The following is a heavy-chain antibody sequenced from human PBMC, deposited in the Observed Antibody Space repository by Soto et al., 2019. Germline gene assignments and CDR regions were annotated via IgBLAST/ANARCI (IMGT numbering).Heavy chain of an antibody. V-gene: IGHV4-31*03. CDR1: GASISICGYF. CDR2: IYYNGST. J-gene: IGHJ6*02. D-gene: IGHD3-10*01. CDR3: ATDEYFGSEIDFYYYAMDV. Sequence: QVQLQESGPGLVKPSQTLSLTCTVSGASISICGYFWSWIRQHPGKGLEWIGHIYYNGSTYYNPSLKSRLTISVDTSTNEFSLRLTSVPAADTAVYVCATDEYFGSEIDFYYYAMDVWGQGTTVTVSS.